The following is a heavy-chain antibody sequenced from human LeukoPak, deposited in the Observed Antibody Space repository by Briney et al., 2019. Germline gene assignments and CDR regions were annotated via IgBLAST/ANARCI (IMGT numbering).Heavy chain of an antibody. V-gene: IGHV3-21*01. Sequence: GGSLRLSCAASGFTFSSYGMTWVRQAPGKGLEWVSSISSSSSYIYYADSVKGRFTISRDNAKNSLYLQMNSLRAEDTAVYYCARDLLGRDGYNRLDYWGQGTLVTVSS. CDR2: ISSSSSYI. D-gene: IGHD5-24*01. CDR3: ARDLLGRDGYNRLDY. J-gene: IGHJ4*02. CDR1: GFTFSSYG.